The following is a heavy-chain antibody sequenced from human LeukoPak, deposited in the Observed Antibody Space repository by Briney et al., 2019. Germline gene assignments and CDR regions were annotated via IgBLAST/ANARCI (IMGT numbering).Heavy chain of an antibody. V-gene: IGHV3-64*01. CDR1: GFTFSSYA. J-gene: IGHJ4*02. Sequence: QPGGSLRLSCAASGFTFSSYAMSWVRQAPGKGLECVSVISSNGGTIYYANSVKGRFTISRDNSKNTLYLQMGSLRAEDMAVYYCAGGADFDYWGQGTLVTVSS. CDR3: AGGADFDY. CDR2: ISSNGGTI. D-gene: IGHD4-17*01.